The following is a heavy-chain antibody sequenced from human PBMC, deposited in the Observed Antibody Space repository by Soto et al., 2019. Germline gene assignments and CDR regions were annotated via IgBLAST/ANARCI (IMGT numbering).Heavy chain of an antibody. Sequence: GGSLRLSCAASGFTFSSYDMHWVRQATGKGLEWVSAIGTAGDPYYPGSVKGRSTISRENAKNSLYLQMNSLRAGDTAVYYCARGGYCSGGSCYPDAFDIWGQGTMVTVSS. CDR1: GFTFSSYD. CDR3: ARGGYCSGGSCYPDAFDI. CDR2: IGTAGDP. D-gene: IGHD2-15*01. V-gene: IGHV3-13*05. J-gene: IGHJ3*02.